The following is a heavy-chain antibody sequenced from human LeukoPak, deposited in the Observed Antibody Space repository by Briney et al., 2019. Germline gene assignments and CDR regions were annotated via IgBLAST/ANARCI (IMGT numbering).Heavy chain of an antibody. Sequence: KPSETLSLTCAVYGGSFSGYYWSWIRQPPGKGLEWIGEINHSGSTNYNPSLKSRVTISVDTSRNQFSLKLSSVTAADTAVYYCATNPGGYCSATSCCGEAPWGQGTPVTVSS. D-gene: IGHD2-2*01. CDR2: INHSGST. CDR3: ATNPGGYCSATSCCGEAP. CDR1: GGSFSGYY. V-gene: IGHV4-34*01. J-gene: IGHJ5*02.